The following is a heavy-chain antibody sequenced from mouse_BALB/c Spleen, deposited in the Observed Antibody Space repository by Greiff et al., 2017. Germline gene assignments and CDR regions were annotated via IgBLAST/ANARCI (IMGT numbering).Heavy chain of an antibody. Sequence: ESGPGLVKPSQSLSLTCSVTGYSITSGYYWNWIRQFPGNKLEWMGYISYDGSNNYNPSLKNRISITRDTSKNQFFLKLNSVTTEDTATYYCARHDYDGGFAYWGQGTLVTVSA. CDR1: GYSITSGYY. J-gene: IGHJ3*01. CDR2: ISYDGSN. D-gene: IGHD2-4*01. V-gene: IGHV3-6*02. CDR3: ARHDYDGGFAY.